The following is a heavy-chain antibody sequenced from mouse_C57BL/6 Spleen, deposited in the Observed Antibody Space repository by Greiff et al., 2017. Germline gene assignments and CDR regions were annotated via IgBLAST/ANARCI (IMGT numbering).Heavy chain of an antibody. V-gene: IGHV1-59*01. Sequence: QVQLQQPGAELVRPGTSVKLSCKASGYTFTSYWMHWVKQRPGQGLEWIGVIDPSDSYTNYNQKFKGKATLTVDTSSSTAYMQLSSLTSEDSAVYYCARRGPGGEGNPDDWGQGTTLTVSS. CDR3: ARRGPGGEGNPDD. CDR1: GYTFTSYW. CDR2: IDPSDSYT. J-gene: IGHJ2*01. D-gene: IGHD2-1*01.